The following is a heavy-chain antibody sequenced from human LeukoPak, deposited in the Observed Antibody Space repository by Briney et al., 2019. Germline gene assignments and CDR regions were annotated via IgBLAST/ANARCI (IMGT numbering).Heavy chain of an antibody. J-gene: IGHJ3*02. CDR2: ISSSGSTI. V-gene: IGHV3-11*01. CDR1: GFTFSDYY. Sequence: GGSLRLSCAASGFTFSDYYMSWIRQAPGKGLEWVSYISSSGSTIYYADSVKGRFTISRDNAKNSLYLQMNSLRAEDTAVYYCARDEGRYDSSGYYWANAFDIWGQGTMVTVSS. CDR3: ARDEGRYDSSGYYWANAFDI. D-gene: IGHD3-22*01.